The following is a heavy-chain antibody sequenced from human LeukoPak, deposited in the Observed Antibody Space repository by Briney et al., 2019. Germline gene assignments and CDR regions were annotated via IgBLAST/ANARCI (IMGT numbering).Heavy chain of an antibody. CDR1: GFTFSSYA. J-gene: IGHJ6*02. CDR2: ISYDGSNK. D-gene: IGHD6-13*01. CDR3: AKDQVAEYYYYYGMDV. Sequence: GGSLRLSCAASGFTFSSYAMHWVRQAPGKGLEWVAVISYDGSNKYYADSVKGRFTISRDNSKNTLYLQMNSLRAEDTAVYYCAKDQVAEYYYYYGMDVWGQGTTVTVSS. V-gene: IGHV3-30-3*01.